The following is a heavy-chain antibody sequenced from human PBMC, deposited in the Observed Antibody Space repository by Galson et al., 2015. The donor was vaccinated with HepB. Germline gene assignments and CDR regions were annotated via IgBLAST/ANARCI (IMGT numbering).Heavy chain of an antibody. CDR1: GGTFSSYA. Sequence: SVKVSCKASGGTFSSYAISWVRQAPGQGLEWMGRIIPILGIANYAQKFQGRVTITADESTSTAYMELSSLRSEDTAVYYCARGGGYCSGGSCYSYYYYYGMDVWGQGTTVTVSS. D-gene: IGHD2-15*01. CDR2: IIPILGIA. V-gene: IGHV1-69*04. J-gene: IGHJ6*02. CDR3: ARGGGYCSGGSCYSYYYYYGMDV.